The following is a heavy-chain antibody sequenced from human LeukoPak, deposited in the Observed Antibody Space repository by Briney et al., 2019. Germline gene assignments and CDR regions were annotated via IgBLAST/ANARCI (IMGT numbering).Heavy chain of an antibody. J-gene: IGHJ4*02. D-gene: IGHD2-21*02. CDR1: GFTYSSYA. Sequence: GGSLRLSCAASGFTYSSYAMSWVRQAPGKGLEWVSRISGSGGTIYFADSVKGRFTISRDNSKNTLYLQMNSLRAEDTAVYYCAKWDDYCGGDCYSGLFDYWGQGTLVTVSS. CDR2: ISGSGGTI. V-gene: IGHV3-23*01. CDR3: AKWDDYCGGDCYSGLFDY.